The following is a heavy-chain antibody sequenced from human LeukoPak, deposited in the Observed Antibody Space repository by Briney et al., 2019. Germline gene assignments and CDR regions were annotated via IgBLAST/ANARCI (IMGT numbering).Heavy chain of an antibody. CDR3: ARGTAARPGNPWFDP. J-gene: IGHJ5*02. Sequence: SETLSLTCTVSGGSISSYYWSWIRQPPGKGLEWIGYIYYSGSTNYNPSLKSRVTISVDTSKNQFSLKLSSVTAADTAVYYCARGTAARPGNPWFDPWGQGTRVTVSS. CDR1: GGSISSYY. CDR2: IYYSGST. D-gene: IGHD6-6*01. V-gene: IGHV4-59*01.